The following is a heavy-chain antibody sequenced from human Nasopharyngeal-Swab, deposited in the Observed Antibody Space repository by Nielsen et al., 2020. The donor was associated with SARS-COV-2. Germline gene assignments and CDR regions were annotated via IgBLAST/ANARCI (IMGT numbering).Heavy chain of an antibody. Sequence: GGSLRLSCAASGFTFSSYSMNWVRQAPGKGLEWVSYISSSSSTIYYADSVKGRFTISRDNAKNSLYLQMNSLRAEDTAVYYCARDPRLSFSGYDEEDAFDIWGQGTMGTVSS. J-gene: IGHJ3*02. D-gene: IGHD5-12*01. CDR3: ARDPRLSFSGYDEEDAFDI. V-gene: IGHV3-48*01. CDR1: GFTFSSYS. CDR2: ISSSSSTI.